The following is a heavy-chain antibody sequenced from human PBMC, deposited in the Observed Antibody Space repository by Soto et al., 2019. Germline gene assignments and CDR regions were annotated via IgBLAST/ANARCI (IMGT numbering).Heavy chain of an antibody. V-gene: IGHV3-15*01. CDR3: TTDQGGDYPHYFDY. CDR1: GFTFSNAW. Sequence: GGSLRLSCAASGFTFSNAWMSWVRQAPGKGLEWVGRIKSKTDGGTTDYAAPVKGRFTISRDDSKNTLYLQMNSLKTEDTAVYYCTTDQGGDYPHYFDYWGQGTLVTVSS. D-gene: IGHD4-17*01. J-gene: IGHJ4*02. CDR2: IKSKTDGGTT.